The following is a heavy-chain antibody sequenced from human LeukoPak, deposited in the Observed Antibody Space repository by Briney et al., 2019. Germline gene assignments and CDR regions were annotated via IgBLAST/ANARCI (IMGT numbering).Heavy chain of an antibody. V-gene: IGHV1-69*13. CDR3: ARALGYCSSTSCYPDDY. J-gene: IGHJ4*02. CDR2: IIPIFGTA. CDR1: GGTFSSYA. D-gene: IGHD2-2*01. Sequence: SVKVSCKASGGTFSSYAIRWVRQAPGQGREWRGGIIPIFGTANYAEKLEGRDTITADDSTSTAYMELSSLRSEDTAVYYCARALGYCSSTSCYPDDYWGQGTLVTVSS.